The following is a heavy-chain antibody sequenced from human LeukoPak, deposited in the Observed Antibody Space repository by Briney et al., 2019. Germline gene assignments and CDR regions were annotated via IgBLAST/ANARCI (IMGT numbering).Heavy chain of an antibody. CDR3: AREYYYHRSGYPLGAFDI. J-gene: IGHJ3*02. CDR1: GYTFTGYY. D-gene: IGHD3-22*01. V-gene: IGHV1-2*02. Sequence: ASVKVSCKASGYTFTGYYMHWVRQAPGQGLEWMGWINPNSGGTNYAQKFQGRVTMTRDTSISTAYMELSRLRSDDTAVYYCAREYYYHRSGYPLGAFDIWGQGTMVTVSS. CDR2: INPNSGGT.